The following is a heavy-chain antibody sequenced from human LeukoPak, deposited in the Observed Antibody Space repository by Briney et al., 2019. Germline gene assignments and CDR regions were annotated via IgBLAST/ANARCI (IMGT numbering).Heavy chain of an antibody. CDR1: GFTFSSYW. CDR3: ARDAQEAVAGTFDY. V-gene: IGHV3-74*01. CDR2: INSDGSRT. J-gene: IGHJ4*02. Sequence: GGSLRLSCAASGFTFSSYWMHWVRQAPGKGLVWVSRINSDGSRTNYADSVKGRFTISRDNAKNSLYLQMNSLRAEDTALYYCARDAQEAVAGTFDYWGQGTLVTVSS. D-gene: IGHD6-19*01.